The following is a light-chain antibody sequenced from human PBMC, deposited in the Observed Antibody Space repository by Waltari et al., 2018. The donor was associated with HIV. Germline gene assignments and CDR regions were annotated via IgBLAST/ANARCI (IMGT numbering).Light chain of an antibody. CDR3: CSYTGTGIV. J-gene: IGLJ2*01. CDR2: EVT. V-gene: IGLV2-23*02. CDR1: SRDVGAYHL. Sequence: QSALTQLASVSGSPGQSITISCTGTSRDVGAYHLVSWYQQHPHKAPKLMIFEVTKRPSGVSDRFSGSRSGNTASLTISGLQTEDEGDYYCCSYTGTGIVFGGGTKLTVL.